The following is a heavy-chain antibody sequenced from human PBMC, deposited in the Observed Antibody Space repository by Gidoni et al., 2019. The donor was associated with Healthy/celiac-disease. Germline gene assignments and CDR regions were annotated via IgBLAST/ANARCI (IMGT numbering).Heavy chain of an antibody. D-gene: IGHD2-2*01. J-gene: IGHJ6*04. CDR1: GFTFSSYA. CDR2: ISYDGSNK. V-gene: IGHV3-30-3*01. Sequence: QVQLVESGGGVVQPGRSLRLSCAASGFTFSSYAMHWVRQAPGKGLEWVAVISYDGSNKYYADSVKGRFTISRDNSKNTLYLQMNSLRAEDTAVYYCARSPQPNRRRPLYYYYGMDVWGKGTTVTVSS. CDR3: ARSPQPNRRRPLYYYYGMDV.